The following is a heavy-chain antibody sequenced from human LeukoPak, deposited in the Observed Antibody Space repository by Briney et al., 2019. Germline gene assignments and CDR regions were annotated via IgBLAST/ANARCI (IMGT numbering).Heavy chain of an antibody. J-gene: IGHJ4*02. Sequence: GGSLRLSCAASGFTFSSYAMSWVRQAPGKGLEWVSAISGSGGSTYYADSVKGRFTISRDNSKNTLYLQMNSLRAEDTAVYYCAKERTDEYYYDSSGYEYWGQGTLVTVSS. CDR3: AKERTDEYYYDSSGYEY. CDR2: ISGSGGST. CDR1: GFTFSSYA. D-gene: IGHD3-22*01. V-gene: IGHV3-23*01.